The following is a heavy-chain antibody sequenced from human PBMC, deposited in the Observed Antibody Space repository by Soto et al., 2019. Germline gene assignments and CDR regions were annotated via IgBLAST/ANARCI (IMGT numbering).Heavy chain of an antibody. Sequence: GGSLRLSCAASGFIFSSNWMSWVRQAPGKGLEWVSAISGSGGSTYYADSVKGRFTISRDNSKNTLYLQMSSLRAEDTAVYYCAKVMVKNWFDPWGQGTLVTVSS. CDR3: AKVMVKNWFDP. V-gene: IGHV3-23*01. CDR2: ISGSGGST. D-gene: IGHD5-18*01. CDR1: GFIFSSNW. J-gene: IGHJ5*02.